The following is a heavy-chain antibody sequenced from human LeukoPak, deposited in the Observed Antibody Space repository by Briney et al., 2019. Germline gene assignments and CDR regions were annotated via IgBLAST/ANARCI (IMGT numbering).Heavy chain of an antibody. D-gene: IGHD3-3*01. CDR1: AGSISRGEYY. J-gene: IGHJ6*03. V-gene: IGHV4-30-4*08. Sequence: SQTLSLTCTVSAGSISRGEYYWGRIRQPPGKGLEWIGYIYYSGRTYYNPSLKSRHAITVDMSNNQFSLKLNSVTPADTAVYYCAPYYDFLSYMDVWGKGTTVTVSS. CDR2: IYYSGRT. CDR3: APYYDFLSYMDV.